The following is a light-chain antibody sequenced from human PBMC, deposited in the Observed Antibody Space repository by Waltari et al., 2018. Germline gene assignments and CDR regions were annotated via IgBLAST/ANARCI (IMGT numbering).Light chain of an antibody. CDR1: QSVSSN. Sequence: EIVMPQSQATLSVSPGETATISCRASQSVSSNLAWYQQKPGQAPRLLIYGASTRATGIPARFSGSGSGTEFTLTISSLQSEDFAVYYCQQYNNWPPWTFGQGTKVEIK. CDR3: QQYNNWPPWT. V-gene: IGKV3-15*01. J-gene: IGKJ1*01. CDR2: GAS.